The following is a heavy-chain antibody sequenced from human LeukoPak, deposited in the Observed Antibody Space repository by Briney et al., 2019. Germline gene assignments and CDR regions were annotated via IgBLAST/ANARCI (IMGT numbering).Heavy chain of an antibody. CDR3: ATGFFESGYNY. CDR2: IKSQTHGGTT. J-gene: IGHJ4*02. Sequence: GRSLRLSCAASGFTFSDAWMSWVRQAPGKGLEWVGRIKSQTHGGTTEFAAPVKGRFTISRDDSENTLYLQMNSLKTEDTAVYYCATGFFESGYNYWGQGILVTVSS. D-gene: IGHD3-22*01. V-gene: IGHV3-15*01. CDR1: GFTFSDAW.